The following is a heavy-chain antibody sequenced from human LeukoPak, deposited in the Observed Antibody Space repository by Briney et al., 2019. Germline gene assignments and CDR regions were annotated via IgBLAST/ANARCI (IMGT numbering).Heavy chain of an antibody. CDR3: SGGIQPITGPGYYFDY. Sequence: PSETLSLTCAVYGGSFSGYYWSWIRQPPGKGLEWIGEINHSGSTNYNPSLKSRVTISVDTSKNQFSLKLSSVTAADTAVYYCSGGIQPITGPGYYFDYWGQGTLITVSS. V-gene: IGHV4-34*01. CDR1: GGSFSGYY. D-gene: IGHD1-14*01. CDR2: INHSGST. J-gene: IGHJ4*02.